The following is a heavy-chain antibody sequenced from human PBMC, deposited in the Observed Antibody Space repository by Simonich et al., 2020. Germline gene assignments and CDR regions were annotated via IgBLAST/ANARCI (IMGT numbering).Heavy chain of an antibody. CDR1: GFTFSSYS. Sequence: EVQLVESGGGLVKPGGSLRLSCAASGFTFSSYSMNWVRQAPGKGLGWVSSMRSSSSYIYHADSVKGRFTLSRDNAKNSLYLQMNSLRAEDTAVYYCARANERDYWGQGTLVTVSS. V-gene: IGHV3-21*01. CDR2: MRSSSSYI. J-gene: IGHJ4*02. CDR3: ARANERDY. D-gene: IGHD1-1*01.